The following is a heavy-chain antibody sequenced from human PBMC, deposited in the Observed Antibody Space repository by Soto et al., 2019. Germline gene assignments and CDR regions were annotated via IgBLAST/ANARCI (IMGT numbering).Heavy chain of an antibody. D-gene: IGHD3-9*01. Sequence: GGSLRLSCAASGFTFSSYAMSWVRQAPGKGLEWVSAISGSGGSTYYADSVKGRFTISRDNSKNTLYLQMNSLRAEDTCVYSCAQDLRRTGIDAFDIWGQGTMVTVSS. V-gene: IGHV3-23*01. CDR2: ISGSGGST. CDR1: GFTFSSYA. J-gene: IGHJ3*02. CDR3: AQDLRRTGIDAFDI.